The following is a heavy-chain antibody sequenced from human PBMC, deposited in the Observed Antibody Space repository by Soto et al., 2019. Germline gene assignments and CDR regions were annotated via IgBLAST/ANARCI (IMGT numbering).Heavy chain of an antibody. J-gene: IGHJ5*02. V-gene: IGHV3-30-3*01. CDR2: ISYDGSNK. D-gene: IGHD3-9*01. CDR1: GFTFSSYA. CDR3: ARGGLVRYFDWLSPPFDP. Sequence: GGSLRLSCAASGFTFSSYAMHWVRQAPGKGLEWVAVISYDGSNKYYADSVKGRFTISRDNSKNTLYLQMTSLRAEDTAVYYCARGGLVRYFDWLSPPFDPWGQGTLVTVSS.